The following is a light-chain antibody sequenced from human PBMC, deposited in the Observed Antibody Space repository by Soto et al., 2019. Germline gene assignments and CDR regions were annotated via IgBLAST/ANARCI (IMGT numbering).Light chain of an antibody. CDR3: AVWDDSLNGVL. CDR2: NNN. CDR1: SSNIGTNT. J-gene: IGLJ2*01. Sequence: QSVLTQPPSASGTPGQRVTISCSGSSSNIGTNTVNWYQRLPGTAPKLLIYNNNQRPSGVPDRFSGSKSGTSASLAISGLQSEDEADYYCAVWDDSLNGVLFGGGTKVTVL. V-gene: IGLV1-44*01.